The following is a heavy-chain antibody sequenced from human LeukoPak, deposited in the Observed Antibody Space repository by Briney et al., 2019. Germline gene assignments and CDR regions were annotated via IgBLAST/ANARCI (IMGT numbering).Heavy chain of an antibody. J-gene: IGHJ1*01. CDR1: VGTFSSYA. CDR2: IIPILGIA. CDR3: AREEAGGSHRYEYFQH. V-gene: IGHV1-69*04. Sequence: SVKVSCKASVGTFSSYAISWVRQAPGQGLEWMGRIIPILGIANYAQKLQGRVTITADKSTSTAYMELSSLKSEDTAVYYRAREEAGGSHRYEYFQHWGQGTLVTVSS. D-gene: IGHD1-26*01.